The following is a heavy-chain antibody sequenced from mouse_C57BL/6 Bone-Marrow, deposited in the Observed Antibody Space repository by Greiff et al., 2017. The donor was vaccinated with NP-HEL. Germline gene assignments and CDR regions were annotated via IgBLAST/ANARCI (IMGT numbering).Heavy chain of an antibody. V-gene: IGHV3-6*01. J-gene: IGHJ2*01. CDR2: ISYDGSN. CDR3: AKVLSDYGSSCYFDY. Sequence: VQLKESGPGLVKPSQSLSLTCSVTGYSITSGYYWNWIRQFPGNKLEWMGYISYDGSNNYNPSLKNRISITRDTSKNQFFRKLNSVTTEDTATYYCAKVLSDYGSSCYFDYWGQGTTLTVSS. CDR1: GYSITSGYY. D-gene: IGHD1-1*01.